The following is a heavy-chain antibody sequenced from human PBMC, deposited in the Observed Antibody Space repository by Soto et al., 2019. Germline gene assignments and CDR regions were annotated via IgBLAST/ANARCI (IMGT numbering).Heavy chain of an antibody. Sequence: GGSLRLSCAASGFTFSSYSMNWVHQAPGKGLEWVSYISSSSSTIYYADSVKGRFTISRDNAKNSLYLQMNSLRAEDTAVYYCARGQGYSSSSGGKWDYYYYYMDVWGKGTTVTVSS. V-gene: IGHV3-48*01. CDR1: GFTFSSYS. J-gene: IGHJ6*03. D-gene: IGHD6-6*01. CDR2: ISSSSSTI. CDR3: ARGQGYSSSSGGKWDYYYYYMDV.